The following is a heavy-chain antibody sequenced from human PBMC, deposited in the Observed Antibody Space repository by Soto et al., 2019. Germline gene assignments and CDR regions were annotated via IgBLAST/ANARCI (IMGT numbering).Heavy chain of an antibody. CDR1: GYTFSTYC. CDR2: IIPVFGTA. V-gene: IGHV1-69*01. Sequence: QVQLVQSGAEVKKPGSSLKVSCKASGYTFSTYCISWVRQAPGQGLEWMGGIIPVFGTADYAQKFQGRVTITADASTSTAYMELSSLRSEDTAVYYCARDNDHVKAFDIWGRGTMVTVSS. D-gene: IGHD2-8*01. J-gene: IGHJ3*02. CDR3: ARDNDHVKAFDI.